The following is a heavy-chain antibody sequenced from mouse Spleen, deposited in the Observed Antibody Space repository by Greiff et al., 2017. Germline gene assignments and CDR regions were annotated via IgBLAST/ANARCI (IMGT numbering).Heavy chain of an antibody. J-gene: IGHJ4*01. Sequence: QVQLKESGAELVRPGTSVKVSCKASGYAFTNYLIEWVKQRPGQGLEWIGVINPGSGGTNYNEKFKGKATLTADKSSSTAYMQLSSLTSEDSAVYFCARGDDGYYFYYAMDYWGQGTSVTVSS. CDR3: ARGDDGYYFYYAMDY. D-gene: IGHD2-3*01. CDR2: INPGSGGT. CDR1: GYAFTNYL. V-gene: IGHV1-54*01.